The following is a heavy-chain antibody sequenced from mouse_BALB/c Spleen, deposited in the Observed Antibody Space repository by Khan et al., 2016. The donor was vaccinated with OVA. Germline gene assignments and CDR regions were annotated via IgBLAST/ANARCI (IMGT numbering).Heavy chain of an antibody. CDR1: GYTFTEYY. D-gene: IGHD1-2*01. Sequence: QVQLQQSGAELARPGASVKLSCKASGYTFTEYYINWVKQRTGQGLEWIGEISPVSGDTYYNEKFKGKATLTADKSSSTAYMQLSSLTSEASAVYFCARRNYFGYTFAYWGQGTLVTVSA. CDR2: ISPVSGDT. CDR3: ARRNYFGYTFAY. J-gene: IGHJ3*01. V-gene: IGHV1-77*01.